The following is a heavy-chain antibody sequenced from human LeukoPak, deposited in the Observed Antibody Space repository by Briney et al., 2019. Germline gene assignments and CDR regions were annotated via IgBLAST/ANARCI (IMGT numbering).Heavy chain of an antibody. CDR2: TSNDGSNK. J-gene: IGHJ4*02. D-gene: IGHD5-18*01. V-gene: IGHV3-30*18. CDR3: AKDMGYTFGHAFDY. CDR1: GFTFNTCS. Sequence: GGSLRLSCAASGFTFNTCSMNWVRQAPGQGLEWVSLTSNDGSNKYYAVSVKGRFTISRDNTKNTLYLQMNSLRTEDTAVYYCAKDMGYTFGHAFDYWGQGTLVTVSS.